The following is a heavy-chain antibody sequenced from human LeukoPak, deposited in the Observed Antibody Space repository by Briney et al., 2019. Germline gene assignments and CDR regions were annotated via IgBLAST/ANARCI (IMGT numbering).Heavy chain of an antibody. CDR1: GFTFSNYA. D-gene: IGHD3-9*01. J-gene: IGHJ6*04. CDR3: AKGENYDILTGYYGYYYYGMDV. CDR2: ISGRGGST. Sequence: GGSLRLSCAASGFTFSNYAMSWVRQAPEKGLEWVSTISGRGGSTYYADSVKGRFTISRDNSKNTLYLQMNSLRAEDTAVYYCAKGENYDILTGYYGYYYYGMDVWGKGTTVTVSS. V-gene: IGHV3-23*01.